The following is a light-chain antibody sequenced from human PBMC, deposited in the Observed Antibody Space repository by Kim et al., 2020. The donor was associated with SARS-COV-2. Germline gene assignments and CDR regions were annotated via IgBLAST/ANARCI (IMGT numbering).Light chain of an antibody. V-gene: IGLV2-11*01. CDR2: NVN. CDR1: SSDVGGYDY. CDR3: CSYVVIFSEV. Sequence: QSALTQPRSVSGSPGQSVTISCTGTSSDVGGYDYVSWYQQHPGKAPKLIIYNVNKRPSGVPDRFSGSKSGNTASLIISGLQAEDEADYYCCSYVVIFSEVSGGGTQLTV. J-gene: IGLJ2*01.